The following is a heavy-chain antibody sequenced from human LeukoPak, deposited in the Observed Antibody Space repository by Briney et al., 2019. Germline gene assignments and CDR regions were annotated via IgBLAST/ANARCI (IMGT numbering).Heavy chain of an antibody. D-gene: IGHD6-19*01. J-gene: IGHJ4*02. V-gene: IGHV3-23*01. Sequence: GGSLRLSCAVSGFTFSSYAMSWVRQAPGKGLEWVSAISGSGGSTYYADSVKGRFTISRDNSKNTLYLQMNSLRAEDTAVYYCARPSQAMSGWLPFPFDYWGQGTLVTVSS. CDR3: ARPSQAMSGWLPFPFDY. CDR2: ISGSGGST. CDR1: GFTFSSYA.